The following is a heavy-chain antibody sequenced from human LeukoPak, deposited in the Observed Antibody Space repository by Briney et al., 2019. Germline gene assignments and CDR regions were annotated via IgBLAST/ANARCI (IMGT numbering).Heavy chain of an antibody. CDR1: GFTFSSYN. J-gene: IGHJ4*02. V-gene: IGHV3-48*01. CDR3: ARDFGVTGTIPDY. CDR2: ISSSSNTR. D-gene: IGHD1-7*01. Sequence: GGSLRLSCAASGFTFSSYNMSWVRQATGKGLEWVSYISSSSNTRYYADSVKGRFTISRDNAKNSLYLQMNSLRAEDTAVYYCARDFGVTGTIPDYWGQGTLVTVSS.